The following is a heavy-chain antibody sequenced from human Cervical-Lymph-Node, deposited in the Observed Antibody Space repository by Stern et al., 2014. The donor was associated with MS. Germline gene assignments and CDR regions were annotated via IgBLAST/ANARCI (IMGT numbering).Heavy chain of an antibody. J-gene: IGHJ4*02. CDR2: INAGNGNT. V-gene: IGHV1-3*01. Sequence: QVQLGQSGAEVKKPGASVKVSCKASGYTFTSYAMHWVRQAPGQRLEWMGWINAGNGNTKYSQKFQGRVTITRDTSASTAYMELSSLRSEDTAVYYCAREQYSSGWYDYWGQGTLVTVSS. CDR3: AREQYSSGWYDY. D-gene: IGHD6-19*01. CDR1: GYTFTSYA.